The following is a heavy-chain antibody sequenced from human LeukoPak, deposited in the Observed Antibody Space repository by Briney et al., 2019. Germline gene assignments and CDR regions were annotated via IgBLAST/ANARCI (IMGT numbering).Heavy chain of an antibody. V-gene: IGHV1-2*02. Sequence: ASVKVSCKASGGTFSSYAISWVRQAPGQGLEWMGWINPNSGGTNYAQKFQGRVTMTRDTSISTAYMELSRLRSDDTAVYYCALPPYDFWSEFDYWGQGTLVTVSS. J-gene: IGHJ4*02. CDR1: GGTFSSYA. CDR3: ALPPYDFWSEFDY. CDR2: INPNSGGT. D-gene: IGHD3-3*01.